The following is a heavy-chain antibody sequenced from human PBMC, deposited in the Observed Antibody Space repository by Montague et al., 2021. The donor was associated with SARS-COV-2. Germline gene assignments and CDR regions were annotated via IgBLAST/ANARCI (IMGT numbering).Heavy chain of an antibody. D-gene: IGHD2-15*01. CDR3: ARGEGDIVVYYFDY. Sequence: TLSLTCTVSGGSISSDKYYWSWIRQPAGKELEWNGRIYTSGSTNYNPTLKSRVTISVDTSKNQFSLKLSSVTATDTAVYYCARGEGDIVVYYFDYWGQGTLVTVSS. J-gene: IGHJ4*02. CDR2: IYTSGST. CDR1: GGSISSDKYY. V-gene: IGHV4-61*02.